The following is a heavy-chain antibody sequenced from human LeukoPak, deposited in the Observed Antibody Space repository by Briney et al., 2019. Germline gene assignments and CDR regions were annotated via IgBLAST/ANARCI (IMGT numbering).Heavy chain of an antibody. CDR3: ATSWGPDTSAFRWGRDGMDV. CDR2: ISYDGSNK. J-gene: IGHJ6*02. Sequence: GSLRLSCAASGFTFSSYAMHWVRQAPGKGLEWVAVISYDGSNKYYADSVKGRFTISRDNSKNTLYLQMNSLRAEGTAVYYCATSWGPDTSAFRWGRDGMDVWGQGTTVIVS. V-gene: IGHV3-30-3*01. CDR1: GFTFSSYA. D-gene: IGHD3-16*01.